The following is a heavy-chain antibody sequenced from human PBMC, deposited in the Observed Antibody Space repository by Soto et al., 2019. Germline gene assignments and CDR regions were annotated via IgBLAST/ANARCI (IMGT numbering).Heavy chain of an antibody. D-gene: IGHD1-26*01. J-gene: IGHJ4*02. Sequence: QVQLVESGGGVVQPGRSLRLSCAASGFTFSSYGMHWVRQAPGTGLEWVAVLSYDGSNKYYADSVKGRFTISRDNSKNTPYLQMNSLRAEDTAVYYCAKGAYSGSYVDYWGQGTLFTVSS. CDR3: AKGAYSGSYVDY. V-gene: IGHV3-30*18. CDR2: LSYDGSNK. CDR1: GFTFSSYG.